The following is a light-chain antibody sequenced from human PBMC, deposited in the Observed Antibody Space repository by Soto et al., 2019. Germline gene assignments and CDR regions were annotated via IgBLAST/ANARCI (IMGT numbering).Light chain of an antibody. CDR2: RAS. CDR1: QSVTAD. Sequence: EIVMTQSPPTLSLSPGESATLSCWASQSVTADLAWYQQQPGQAPRLFIYRASTRATGIPARFSGSGSGTEFTLTISSLQSEDFAVYYCQQHNNWPPMTFGQGTKVDIK. J-gene: IGKJ1*01. CDR3: QQHNNWPPMT. V-gene: IGKV3-15*01.